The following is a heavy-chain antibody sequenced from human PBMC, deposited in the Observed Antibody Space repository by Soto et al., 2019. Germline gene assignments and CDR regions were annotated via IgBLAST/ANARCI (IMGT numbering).Heavy chain of an antibody. CDR2: ISYDGSNK. CDR3: ARRELSYYFDY. V-gene: IGHV3-30-3*01. Sequence: GGSLRLSCAASGFTFSSYAMHWVRQAPGKGLEWVAVISYDGSNKYYADSVKGRFTISRDNSKNTLYLQMNSLRAEDTAVYYCARRELSYYFDYWGQGTLVTVSS. CDR1: GFTFSSYA. D-gene: IGHD1-26*01. J-gene: IGHJ4*02.